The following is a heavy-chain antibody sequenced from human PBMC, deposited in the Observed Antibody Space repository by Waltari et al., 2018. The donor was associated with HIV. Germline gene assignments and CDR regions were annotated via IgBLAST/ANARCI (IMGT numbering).Heavy chain of an antibody. J-gene: IGHJ5*02. CDR1: GGSFSTYY. D-gene: IGHD3-10*01. Sequence: QVQLQESGPGLVKPSETLSLTSTVSGGSFSTYYWSWIRQPPGKGLEWMGYIYYNGGTKYNPSLKNRVTMTIDTSKTQFSLELSSVTTADTAIYYCARDFYGSGIGLSRGRRYFDPWGQGALVTVSS. CDR2: IYYNGGT. CDR3: ARDFYGSGIGLSRGRRYFDP. V-gene: IGHV4-59*01.